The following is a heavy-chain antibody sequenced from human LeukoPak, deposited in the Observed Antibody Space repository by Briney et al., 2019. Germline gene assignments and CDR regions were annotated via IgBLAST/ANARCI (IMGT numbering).Heavy chain of an antibody. CDR2: IYPGDSDT. CDR1: GYRFTNYW. CDR3: ARQPNPDFDY. V-gene: IGHV5-51*01. Sequence: GESLKISCKGFGYRFTNYWIGWVRQMPGKGLEWMGIIYPGDSDTRYSPSFQGQVTISADKSISTAYLQWSSLKASDSAMYYCARQPNPDFDYWGQGTLVTVSS. J-gene: IGHJ4*02.